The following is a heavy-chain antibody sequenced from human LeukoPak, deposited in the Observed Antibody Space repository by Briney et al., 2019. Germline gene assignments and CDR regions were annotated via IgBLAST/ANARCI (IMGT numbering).Heavy chain of an antibody. J-gene: IGHJ3*02. Sequence: NPGGSLRLSCAASGFTFSSYSMNWVRQAPGKGLEWVSSISSSSSYIYYADSVKGRFTISRDNAKNSLYLQMNSLRAEDTALYYCARRVYDSSGYYSAAFDIWGQGTMVTVSS. CDR2: ISSSSSYI. D-gene: IGHD3-22*01. V-gene: IGHV3-21*04. CDR1: GFTFSSYS. CDR3: ARRVYDSSGYYSAAFDI.